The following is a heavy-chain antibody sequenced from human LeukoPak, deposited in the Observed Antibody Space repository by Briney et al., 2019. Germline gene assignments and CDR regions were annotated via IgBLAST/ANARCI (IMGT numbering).Heavy chain of an antibody. Sequence: ASVKVSCKASGYTFTSYDINWVRQATGQGLEWMGWTNPNSGNTGYAQKFQGRVTMTRNTSISTAYMELSSLRSEDTAVYYCARVLLRSGYYKTWGQGTLVTVSS. CDR2: TNPNSGNT. D-gene: IGHD3-3*01. J-gene: IGHJ5*02. CDR1: GYTFTSYD. CDR3: ARVLLRSGYYKT. V-gene: IGHV1-8*01.